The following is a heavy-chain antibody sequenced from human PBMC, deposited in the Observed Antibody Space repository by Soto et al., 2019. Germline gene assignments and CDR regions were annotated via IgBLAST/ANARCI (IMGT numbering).Heavy chain of an antibody. CDR2: IYYSGST. CDR1: GGSISSYY. CDR3: AKTMVRGVRYYYYGMDV. D-gene: IGHD3-10*01. J-gene: IGHJ6*02. V-gene: IGHV4-59*01. Sequence: PSETLSLTCTVSGGSISSYYWSWIRRPPGKGLEWIGYIYYSGSTNYNPSLKSRVTISVDTSKNQFSLKLSSVTAADTAVYYCAKTMVRGVRYYYYGMDVWGQGTTVTVSS.